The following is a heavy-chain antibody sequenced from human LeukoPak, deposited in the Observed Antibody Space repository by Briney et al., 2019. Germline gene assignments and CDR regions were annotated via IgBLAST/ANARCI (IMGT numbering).Heavy chain of an antibody. Sequence: PGGSLRLSCAASGFTFSSYGMHWVRQAPGKGLEWVAFIRYDGSNKYYADSVKGRFTISRDNSKNTLYLQVNSLRAEDTAVYYCAKPPKPTTVIPFDYWGQGTLVTVSS. CDR1: GFTFSSYG. V-gene: IGHV3-30*02. J-gene: IGHJ4*02. CDR3: AKPPKPTTVIPFDY. D-gene: IGHD4-17*01. CDR2: IRYDGSNK.